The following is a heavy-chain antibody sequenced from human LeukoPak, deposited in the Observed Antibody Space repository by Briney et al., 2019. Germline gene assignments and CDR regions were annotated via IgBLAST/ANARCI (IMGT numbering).Heavy chain of an antibody. D-gene: IGHD3-10*01. V-gene: IGHV3-7*04. J-gene: IGHJ6*02. CDR2: IKKDGGEK. CDR3: ARVYGSGSYWSHYTYYGMDV. CDR1: GFTFSSFW. Sequence: PGGSLRLSCAASGFTFSSFWMTWDRQAPGKGLEWVANIKKDGGEKYYVDSVKGRFTISRDNVKNSLYLQMNSLRAEDTAVYYCARVYGSGSYWSHYTYYGMDVWGQGTTVTVSS.